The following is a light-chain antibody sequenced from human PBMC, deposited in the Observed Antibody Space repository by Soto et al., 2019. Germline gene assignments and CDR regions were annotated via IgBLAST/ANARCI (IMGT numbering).Light chain of an antibody. V-gene: IGKV3-15*01. CDR1: QSVTRN. CDR3: QQYNNWPPWT. Sequence: EIVLTQSPATLSVSPGEGATLSCRASQSVTRNLAWFQQRRCQAPRLLIYGASTRATGIPARFSGSGSGTEFTLTISSLQSEDFGVYYCQQYNNWPPWTFGQGTTVEIK. J-gene: IGKJ1*01. CDR2: GAS.